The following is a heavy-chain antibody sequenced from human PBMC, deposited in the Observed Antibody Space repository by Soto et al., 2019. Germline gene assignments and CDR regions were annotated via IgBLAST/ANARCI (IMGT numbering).Heavy chain of an antibody. V-gene: IGHV4-59*01. D-gene: IGHD6-25*01. CDR3: ARQLVTGYNDR. CDR2: IYYSGST. CDR1: GASIDAYY. Sequence: QVLLQESGPGLVKTSETLSLTCTVSGASIDAYYWTWIRQPPGKGLEWIGYIYYSGSTDYNPSLERGVTIQIDASRTLLSLKLSSVTAADTAVYYCARQLVTGYNDRGGDGALVTVSS. J-gene: IGHJ1*01.